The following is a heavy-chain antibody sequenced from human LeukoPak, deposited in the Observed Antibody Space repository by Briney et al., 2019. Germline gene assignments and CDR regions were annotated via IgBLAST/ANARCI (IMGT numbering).Heavy chain of an antibody. Sequence: GGSLRLSCAASGFTFDDYAMNWVRQAPGKGLEWVSGISWTSGSMGYADSVKGRFTISRDNAKNSLYLQMNSLRAEDTALYYCAKAAAGNYDILTGYYLSFFDYWGQGTLVTVSS. V-gene: IGHV3-9*01. D-gene: IGHD3-9*01. CDR2: ISWTSGSM. J-gene: IGHJ4*02. CDR3: AKAAAGNYDILTGYYLSFFDY. CDR1: GFTFDDYA.